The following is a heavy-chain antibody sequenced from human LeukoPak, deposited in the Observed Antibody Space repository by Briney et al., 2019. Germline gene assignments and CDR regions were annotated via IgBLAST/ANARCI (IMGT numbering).Heavy chain of an antibody. CDR2: ISPSGGST. J-gene: IGHJ3*02. Sequence: ASVKVSCKAFGYTFTSNYMHWVRQAPGQGPEWMGVISPSGGSTTYAQKFQGRVTLTRDMSTSTDYLELSSLKSDDTAVYYCARNWGSLDVFDIWGQGTMVTVSS. CDR3: ARNWGSLDVFDI. D-gene: IGHD7-27*01. V-gene: IGHV1-46*01. CDR1: GYTFTSNY.